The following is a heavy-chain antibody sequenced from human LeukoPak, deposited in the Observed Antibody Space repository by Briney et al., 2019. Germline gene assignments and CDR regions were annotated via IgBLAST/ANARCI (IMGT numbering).Heavy chain of an antibody. Sequence: PSETLSPTCSVSGGSISSSNYYWGWIRQPPGKGLEWIGYSYYSGSTNYNPSLKSRVTILVDTSKNQFSLKLSSVTAADTAVYFCARDWGVEGRPGYMDVWGKGTTVTVSS. CDR2: SYYSGST. J-gene: IGHJ6*03. V-gene: IGHV4-61*01. CDR1: GGSISSSNYY. D-gene: IGHD6-6*01. CDR3: ARDWGVEGRPGYMDV.